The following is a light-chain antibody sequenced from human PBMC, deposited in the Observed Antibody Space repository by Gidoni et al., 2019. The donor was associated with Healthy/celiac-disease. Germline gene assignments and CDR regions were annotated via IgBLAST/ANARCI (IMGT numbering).Light chain of an antibody. J-gene: IGKJ1*01. V-gene: IGKV1-17*01. CDR2: AAS. CDR3: LQRNNYPWT. CDR1: QGIRTD. Sequence: DIQMTQSPSSLSASVGDRVTITCRASQGIRTDLGWYQQKPGKAPKRLIYAASSLQSGVPSRFSGSGSGTEFTLTISSLEPEDFATYYCLQRNNYPWTFXXXTKVEIK.